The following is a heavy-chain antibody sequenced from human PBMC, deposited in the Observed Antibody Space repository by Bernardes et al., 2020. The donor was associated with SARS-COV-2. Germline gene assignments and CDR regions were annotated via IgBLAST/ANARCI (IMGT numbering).Heavy chain of an antibody. J-gene: IGHJ4*02. CDR3: AREGMRARLVRRRYFDY. D-gene: IGHD3-9*01. Sequence: AAREDSCKASGYTFTSYYMPWVRQAPGQGLEWMGIITPSGGSTSYAQKFQGRVTMTRDTSTSTVYMELSSLRSEDTAVYYCAREGMRARLVRRRYFDYWGQGTLVTGSS. CDR1: GYTFTSYY. V-gene: IGHV1-46*01. CDR2: ITPSGGST.